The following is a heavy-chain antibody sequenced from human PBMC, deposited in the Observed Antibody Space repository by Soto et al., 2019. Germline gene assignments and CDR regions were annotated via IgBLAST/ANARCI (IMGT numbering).Heavy chain of an antibody. CDR1: GGTFSSYA. D-gene: IGHD3-10*01. CDR3: ARVGPITMVRYLYHYYLLDV. V-gene: IGHV1-69*13. CDR2: IIPIFGTA. Sequence: ASVKVSCKASGGTFSSYAISWVRQAPGQGLEWMGGIIPIFGTANYAQKFQGRVTITADESTSTAYMELSSLRSEDTAVYYCARVGPITMVRYLYHYYLLDVWGQGTTVIVSS. J-gene: IGHJ6*02.